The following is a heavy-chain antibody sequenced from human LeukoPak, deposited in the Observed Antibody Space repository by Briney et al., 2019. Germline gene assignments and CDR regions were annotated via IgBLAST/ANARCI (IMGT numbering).Heavy chain of an antibody. D-gene: IGHD5-24*01. CDR3: ARGDSFLLFDY. Sequence: PGGSLRHACAASGFTFSSYWMHWVRQTPGKGLVWVSRINSDERSTGYADFVKGRFTISRDNAKNTLYLQMNSLRAEDTAVYYCARGDSFLLFDYWGQGTLVTVSS. V-gene: IGHV3-74*01. CDR2: INSDERST. J-gene: IGHJ4*02. CDR1: GFTFSSYW.